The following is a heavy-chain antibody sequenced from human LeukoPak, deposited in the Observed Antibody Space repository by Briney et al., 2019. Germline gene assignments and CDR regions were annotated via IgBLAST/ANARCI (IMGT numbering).Heavy chain of an antibody. V-gene: IGHV3-7*01. CDR2: IKQDGSEK. CDR1: GFTFSSYW. Sequence: GGSLRLSCAASGFTFSSYWMSWVRQAPGKGLEWVANIKQDGSEKYYVDSVKGRFTISGDNAKNSLYLQMNSLRAEDTAVYYCARKKNSAYWYFDLWGRGTLVTVSS. D-gene: IGHD4-23*01. J-gene: IGHJ2*01. CDR3: ARKKNSAYWYFDL.